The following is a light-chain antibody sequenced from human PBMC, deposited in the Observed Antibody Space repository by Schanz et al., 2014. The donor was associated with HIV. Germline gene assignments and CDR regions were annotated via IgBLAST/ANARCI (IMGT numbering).Light chain of an antibody. V-gene: IGKV3D-20*02. CDR3: QHRRNWPLT. CDR2: ATS. J-gene: IGKJ4*01. CDR1: QSVGGSP. Sequence: EIVLTQSPGRLSLSPGERATLSCRASQSVGGSPLAWFQLKRGQPPRLLIYATSFRAVGIPDRFSGSGSETDFTLTISGLEPEDFAVYYCQHRRNWPLTFGGGTKVEIK.